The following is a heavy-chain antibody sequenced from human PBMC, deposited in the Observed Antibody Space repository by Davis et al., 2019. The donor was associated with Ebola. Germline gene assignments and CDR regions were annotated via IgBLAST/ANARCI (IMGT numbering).Heavy chain of an antibody. V-gene: IGHV3-30*02. CDR3: AKDPGEGGATIDY. CDR2: IRYDGSNK. Sequence: GESLKISCAASGFTFSSYGMHWVRQAPGKGLEWVAFIRYDGSNKYYADSVKGRFTISRDNSKNTLYLQMNSLRAEDTAVYYCAKDPGEGGATIDYWGQGTLVTVSS. J-gene: IGHJ4*02. D-gene: IGHD1-26*01. CDR1: GFTFSSYG.